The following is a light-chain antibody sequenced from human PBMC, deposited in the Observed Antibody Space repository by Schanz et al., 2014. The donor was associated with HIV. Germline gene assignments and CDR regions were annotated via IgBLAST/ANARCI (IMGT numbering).Light chain of an antibody. V-gene: IGKV3-11*01. Sequence: EIVLTQSPGTLSLSPGERATLSCRASQSVSSYLAWYQQKPGQAPRLLIYGASTRATGIPDRFSGSASGTDFTLTISRLEPEDFAVYYCQQYNDWPPITFGQGTRLESK. CDR1: QSVSSY. CDR2: GAS. CDR3: QQYNDWPPIT. J-gene: IGKJ5*01.